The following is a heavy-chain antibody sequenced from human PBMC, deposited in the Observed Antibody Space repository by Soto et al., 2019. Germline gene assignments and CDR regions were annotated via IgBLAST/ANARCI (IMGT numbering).Heavy chain of an antibody. J-gene: IGHJ6*02. D-gene: IGHD6-19*01. CDR1: GGSFNYY. CDR3: ARASGGMDV. V-gene: IGHV4-34*01. CDR2: INYSGST. Sequence: QVQLQQWGAGLLKPSETLSLTCAVYGGSFNYYWTWIRQPPGKGLEWIGEINYSGSTNYNPSLKSRVTISVDTSKNQFSLKLSSVTAADTAVYYCARASGGMDVWGQGTTVTVSS.